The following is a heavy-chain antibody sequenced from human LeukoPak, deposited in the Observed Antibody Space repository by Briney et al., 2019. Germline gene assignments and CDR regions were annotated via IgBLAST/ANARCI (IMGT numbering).Heavy chain of an antibody. Sequence: ASVKVSCKASGYTFTGYYMHWVRQAPGQGLEWMGWINPNSGGTNYAQKFQGRVTMTRDTSISTAYMELSRLRSGDTAVYYCARMGIAVAGYYFDYWGQGTLVTVSS. V-gene: IGHV1-2*02. CDR3: ARMGIAVAGYYFDY. D-gene: IGHD6-19*01. J-gene: IGHJ4*02. CDR2: INPNSGGT. CDR1: GYTFTGYY.